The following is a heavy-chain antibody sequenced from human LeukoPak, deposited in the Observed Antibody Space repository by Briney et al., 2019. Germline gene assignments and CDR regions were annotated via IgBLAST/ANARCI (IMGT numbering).Heavy chain of an antibody. CDR3: ARADGGNEYYYYYYMDV. V-gene: IGHV4-61*02. CDR1: GGSISSGSYY. J-gene: IGHJ6*03. CDR2: IYTSGST. D-gene: IGHD4-23*01. Sequence: QTLSLTCTVSGGSISSGSYYWSWIRQPAGKGLEWIGRIYTSGSTNYNPSLKSRVTISVDTSKNQFSLKLSSVTAADTAVYYCARADGGNEYYYYYYMDVWGKGTTVTVSS.